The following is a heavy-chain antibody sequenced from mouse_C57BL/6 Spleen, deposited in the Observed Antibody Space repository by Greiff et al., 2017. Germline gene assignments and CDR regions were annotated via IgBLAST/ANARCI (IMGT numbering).Heavy chain of an antibody. V-gene: IGHV2-2*01. D-gene: IGHD2-3*01. Sequence: QVQLKQSGPGLVQPSQSLSITCTVPGFSLTSYGVHWVRQSPGKGLEWLGVIWSGGSTDYNAAFISRLSLSKDNSKRHVFFQMNSLQADDTAIYYCARRGLLRNFDVWGKGTTVTVSS. CDR1: GFSLTSYG. J-gene: IGHJ1*03. CDR2: IWSGGST. CDR3: ARRGLLRNFDV.